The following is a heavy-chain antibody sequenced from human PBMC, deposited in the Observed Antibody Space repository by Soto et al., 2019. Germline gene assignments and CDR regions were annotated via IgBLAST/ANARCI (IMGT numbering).Heavy chain of an antibody. V-gene: IGHV3-30-3*01. Sequence: GGSLRLSCAASGFTFSSYAMHWVRQAPGKGLEWVALISYDGSDKDYADSVKGRFTISRDNSRNTLFLQMNSLRAEDTAVYYCASKKWYYDSSGGNYYYYGMDVWGQGTTVTVS. CDR2: ISYDGSDK. CDR1: GFTFSSYA. D-gene: IGHD3-22*01. J-gene: IGHJ6*02. CDR3: ASKKWYYDSSGGNYYYYGMDV.